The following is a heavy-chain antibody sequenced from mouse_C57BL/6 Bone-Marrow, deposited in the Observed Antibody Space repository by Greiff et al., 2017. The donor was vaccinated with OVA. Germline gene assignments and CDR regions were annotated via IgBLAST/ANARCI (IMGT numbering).Heavy chain of an antibody. Sequence: VQLQQSGAELVRPGASVKLSCKASGYTFTDYYINWVKQRPGQGLEWIARIYPGSGNTYYNEKFKGKATLTAEKSSSTAYMQLSSLTSEDSAVYFCARITTVVAYYAMDYWGQGTSVTVSS. J-gene: IGHJ4*01. CDR1: GYTFTDYY. D-gene: IGHD1-1*01. CDR3: ARITTVVAYYAMDY. CDR2: IYPGSGNT. V-gene: IGHV1-76*01.